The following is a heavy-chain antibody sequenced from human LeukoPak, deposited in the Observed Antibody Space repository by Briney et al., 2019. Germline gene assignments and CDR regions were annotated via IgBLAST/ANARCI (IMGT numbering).Heavy chain of an antibody. Sequence: GGSLRLSCAASGFTFSSYSMNWVRQAPGKGLEWVSSISSSSGYIYYADSVKGRFTISRDNAKNSPYLQMNSLRAEDTAVYYCASRYCSGGSCYSGWGAGFDPWGQGTLVTVSS. V-gene: IGHV3-21*01. CDR3: ASRYCSGGSCYSGWGAGFDP. D-gene: IGHD2-15*01. J-gene: IGHJ5*02. CDR2: ISSSSGYI. CDR1: GFTFSSYS.